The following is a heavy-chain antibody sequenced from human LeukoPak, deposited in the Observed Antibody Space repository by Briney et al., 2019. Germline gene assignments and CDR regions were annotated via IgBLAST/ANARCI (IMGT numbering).Heavy chain of an antibody. CDR2: INQDGSEK. CDR3: ARSGADFWSGYYPSVDY. Sequence: GGSLRLSCAASGFTFSSYGMSWVRQAPGKGLQRVATINQDGSEKYYVDSVKGRFTISRDNSKNTLYLQMNSLRAEDTAVYYCARSGADFWSGYYPSVDYWGQGTLVTVSS. J-gene: IGHJ4*02. D-gene: IGHD3-3*01. CDR1: GFTFSSYG. V-gene: IGHV3-7*01.